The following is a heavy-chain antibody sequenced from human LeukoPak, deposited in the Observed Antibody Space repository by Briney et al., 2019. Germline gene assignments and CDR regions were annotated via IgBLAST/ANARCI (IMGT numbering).Heavy chain of an antibody. CDR2: IYTSGST. V-gene: IGHV4-4*07. CDR3: ARGGSATGTLYYFDY. CDR1: GGSISSYY. D-gene: IGHD6-13*01. J-gene: IGHJ4*02. Sequence: SETLSLTCTVSGGSISSYYWSWIRQPAGKGLEWIGRIYTSGSTNYNPSLKSRVAMSVDTSKNQFSLKLSSVTAADTAVYYCARGGSATGTLYYFDYWGQGTLVTVSS.